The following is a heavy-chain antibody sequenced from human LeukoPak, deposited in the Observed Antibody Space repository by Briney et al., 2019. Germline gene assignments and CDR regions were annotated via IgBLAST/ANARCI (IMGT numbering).Heavy chain of an antibody. D-gene: IGHD3-10*02. CDR2: IYPGDSRT. Sequence: KVGDSLKISCQGSGYSFIDYWIGWVRQMPGKGLEWMAVIYPGDSRTRYNPSFQGQVTISADKSINTAYLEWNSLKASDTALYYCARRMFASNWFQPWGQGTLVTVSS. CDR1: GYSFIDYW. J-gene: IGHJ5*02. V-gene: IGHV5-51*01. CDR3: ARRMFASNWFQP.